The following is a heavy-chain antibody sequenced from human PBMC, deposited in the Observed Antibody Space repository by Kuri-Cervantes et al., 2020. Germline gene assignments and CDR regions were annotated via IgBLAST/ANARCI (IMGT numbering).Heavy chain of an antibody. CDR3: ARDSSQTPLEGPGYGMDV. CDR2: INPSGGST. CDR1: GYTFTSYY. D-gene: IGHD2/OR15-2a*01. J-gene: IGHJ6*02. Sequence: ASVKVSCKASGYTFTSYYMHWVRQAPGQGLEWMGIINPSGGSTSYAQKFQGRVTMTRDTSTSTVYMELSSLRSEDTAVYYCARDSSQTPLEGPGYGMDVWGQGTTVTVSS. V-gene: IGHV1-46*01.